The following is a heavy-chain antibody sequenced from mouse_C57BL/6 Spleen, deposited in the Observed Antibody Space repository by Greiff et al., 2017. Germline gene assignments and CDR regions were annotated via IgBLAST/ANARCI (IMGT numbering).Heavy chain of an antibody. CDR1: GFNIKDYY. D-gene: IGHD1-1*01. CDR2: IDPEDGDT. Sequence: EVQLQQSGAELVRPGASVKLSCTASGFNIKDYYMHWVKQRPEQGLEWIGRIDPEDGDTEYAPKFQGKATMTADTSSNPAYLQLSSLTSEDTAVYYCTYYYGSSHWYFDVWGTGTTVTVSS. J-gene: IGHJ1*03. V-gene: IGHV14-1*01. CDR3: TYYYGSSHWYFDV.